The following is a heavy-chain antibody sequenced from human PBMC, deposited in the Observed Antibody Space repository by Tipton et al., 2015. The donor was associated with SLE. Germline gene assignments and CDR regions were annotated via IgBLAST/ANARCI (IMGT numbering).Heavy chain of an antibody. V-gene: IGHV3-23*01. Sequence: GSLRLSCAASGFTFSSYAMSWVRQAPGKGLEWVSAISGSGGSTYYADSVKGRFTISRDNSKNTLYLQMNSLRAEDTAVYYCAGGQLERRRFDYWGQGTLVTVSS. CDR2: ISGSGGST. D-gene: IGHD1-1*01. J-gene: IGHJ4*02. CDR3: AGGQLERRRFDY. CDR1: GFTFSSYA.